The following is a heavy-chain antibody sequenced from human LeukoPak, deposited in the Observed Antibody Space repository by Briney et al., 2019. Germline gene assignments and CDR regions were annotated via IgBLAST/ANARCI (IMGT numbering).Heavy chain of an antibody. CDR3: ARDPGHYNWNDGAHFDY. J-gene: IGHJ4*02. V-gene: IGHV6-1*01. Sequence: SQTLSLTCAISGDSVSSNSAAWNWIRQSPSRGLERLGRTYYRSKWYNDYAVSVKSRITINPDTSKNQFSLQLNSVTPEDTAVYYCARDPGHYNWNDGAHFDYWGQGTLVTVSS. D-gene: IGHD1-1*01. CDR1: GDSVSSNSAA. CDR2: TYYRSKWYN.